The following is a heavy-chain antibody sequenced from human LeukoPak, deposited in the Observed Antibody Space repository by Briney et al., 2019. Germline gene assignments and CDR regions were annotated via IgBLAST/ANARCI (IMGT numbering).Heavy chain of an antibody. V-gene: IGHV3-23*01. J-gene: IGHJ5*02. CDR3: AKSMVRGVIITYPWFDP. Sequence: GGTLRLSCAASGFTFSSYAMSWVRQAPGKGLEWVSAISGSGGSTYYADSVKGRFTISRDNSKNTLYLQMNSLRAEDTAVYYCAKSMVRGVIITYPWFDPWGQGTLVTVSS. D-gene: IGHD3-10*01. CDR2: ISGSGGST. CDR1: GFTFSSYA.